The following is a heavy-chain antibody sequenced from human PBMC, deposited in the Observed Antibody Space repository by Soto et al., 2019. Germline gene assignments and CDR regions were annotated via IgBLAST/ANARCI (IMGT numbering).Heavy chain of an antibody. J-gene: IGHJ5*02. D-gene: IGHD6-13*01. CDR1: GFTFRSFT. Sequence: XGSLTLFFAASGFTFRSFTMNWVRQAPGKGLEWVSTISSNSAYIYYTDALRGRFTISRDNAKNSLHLQMNSLRAEDTAVYYCTRDESRDSSARGWFDPWGPGALVTVSS. V-gene: IGHV3-21*01. CDR2: ISSNSAYI. CDR3: TRDESRDSSARGWFDP.